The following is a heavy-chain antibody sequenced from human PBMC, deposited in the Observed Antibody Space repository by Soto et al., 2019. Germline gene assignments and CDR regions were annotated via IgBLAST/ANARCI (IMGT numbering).Heavy chain of an antibody. Sequence: QITLKESGPTLVKPTQTLTLTCTFSGFSLSTGGVGVGWIRQPPGKALEWLAVIYWDDDKRYTPSLTNRLTISKDNSKNQVVHTMTNIDHVHTATYYCAHTPFFGDKLDYWGQGTLVTVSS. J-gene: IGHJ4*02. D-gene: IGHD2-21*01. V-gene: IGHV2-5*02. CDR1: GFSLSTGGVG. CDR3: AHTPFFGDKLDY. CDR2: IYWDDDK.